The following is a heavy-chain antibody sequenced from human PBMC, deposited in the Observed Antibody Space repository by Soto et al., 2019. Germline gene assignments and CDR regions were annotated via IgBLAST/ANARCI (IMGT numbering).Heavy chain of an antibody. CDR2: ISGSGVST. J-gene: IGHJ6*02. Sequence: GGSLRLSCAASGFTFSSYGMSWVRQAPGKGLEWVSAISGSGVSTYYADSVKGRFTISRDNSKNTLYLQMNSLRAEDTAVYYCARASRVTTNYYYYGMDVWGQGTPVTV. CDR3: ARASRVTTNYYYYGMDV. CDR1: GFTFSSYG. D-gene: IGHD4-17*01. V-gene: IGHV3-23*01.